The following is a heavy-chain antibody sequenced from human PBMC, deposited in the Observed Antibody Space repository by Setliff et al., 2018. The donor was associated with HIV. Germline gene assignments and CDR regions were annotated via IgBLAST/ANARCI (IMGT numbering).Heavy chain of an antibody. V-gene: IGHV4-39*01. D-gene: IGHD3-10*01. CDR2: IYCTGRS. CDR3: GRENPGDY. Sequence: SETLSLTCTVSGGSISSSSYYWGWIRQPPGKGLEWIGSIYCTGRSFHNPSLKSRITISVDTSKNQFSLKLSSVTAADTAVYYCGRENPGDYWGQGTLVTVSS. CDR1: GGSISSSSYY. J-gene: IGHJ4*02.